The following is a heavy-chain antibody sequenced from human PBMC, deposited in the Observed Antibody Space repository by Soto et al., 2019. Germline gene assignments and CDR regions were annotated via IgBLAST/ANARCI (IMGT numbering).Heavy chain of an antibody. D-gene: IGHD6-6*01. CDR2: INPSGGST. V-gene: IGHV1-46*01. J-gene: IGHJ6*02. CDR1: GYTFTSYY. Sequence: ASVKVSCKASGYTFTSYYMHRVRQAPGQGLEWMGIINPSGGSTSYAQKFQGRVTMTRDTSTSTVYMELSSLRSEDTAVYYCAREGFWSGVAARRGNYYGMDVWGQGTTVTVSS. CDR3: AREGFWSGVAARRGNYYGMDV.